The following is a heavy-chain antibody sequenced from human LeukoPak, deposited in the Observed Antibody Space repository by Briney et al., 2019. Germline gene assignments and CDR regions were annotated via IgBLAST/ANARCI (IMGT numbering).Heavy chain of an antibody. CDR3: ARGRRYGY. J-gene: IGHJ4*02. CDR2: INHSGST. D-gene: IGHD3-9*01. V-gene: IGHV4-34*01. CDR1: GGSFSGYY. Sequence: SETLSLTCAVYGGSFSGYYWSWIRQPPGKGLEWIGEINHSGSTNYNPSLKSRVTISVDTSKNQFSLKLSSVTAADTAVYYCARGRRYGYWGQGTLVTVSS.